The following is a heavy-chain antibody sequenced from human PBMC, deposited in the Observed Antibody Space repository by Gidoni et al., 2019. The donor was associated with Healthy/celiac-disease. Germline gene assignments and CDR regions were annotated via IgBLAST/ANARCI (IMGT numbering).Heavy chain of an antibody. CDR2: ISSSSSYI. Sequence: SCAASEFAFSSYSMNWVRQDPGKGLEWVSSISSSSSYIYYADSVKGRFTISRDNAKNSLYLQMNSLIAEDTAVYYCARDRLRPQDSWGMDVWGQGTTVTVSS. J-gene: IGHJ6*02. V-gene: IGHV3-21*01. CDR1: EFAFSSYS. D-gene: IGHD4-17*01. CDR3: ARDRLRPQDSWGMDV.